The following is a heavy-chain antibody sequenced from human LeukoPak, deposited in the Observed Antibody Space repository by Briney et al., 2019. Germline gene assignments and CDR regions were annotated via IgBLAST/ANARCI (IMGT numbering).Heavy chain of an antibody. CDR3: ARRGYYYYGMDV. V-gene: IGHV5-10-1*01. J-gene: IGHJ6*02. CDR2: IDPSDSYT. Sequence: GESLKISCKGSGYSFTSYWISWVRQMPGKGLEWMGRIDPSDSYTNYSPSFQGHVTISVDKSISTAYLQWTSLKSSDSAMYYCARRGYYYYGMDVWGQGTTVTVSS. D-gene: IGHD3-10*01. CDR1: GYSFTSYW.